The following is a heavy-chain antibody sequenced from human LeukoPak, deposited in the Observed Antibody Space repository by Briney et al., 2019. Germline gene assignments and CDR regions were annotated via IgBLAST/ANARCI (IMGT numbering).Heavy chain of an antibody. CDR2: ISGSGETT. Sequence: GSLRLSCGVSGLIFGSYAMNWVRQAPGKGLEWVSSISGSGETTYYADSVKGRFTISRDNSKNTLYLQMNSLRADDTAVYYCAKDTYSSGWYLTSSYFDYWGQGTLVTVSS. CDR1: GLIFGSYA. V-gene: IGHV3-23*01. CDR3: AKDTYSSGWYLTSSYFDY. D-gene: IGHD6-19*01. J-gene: IGHJ4*02.